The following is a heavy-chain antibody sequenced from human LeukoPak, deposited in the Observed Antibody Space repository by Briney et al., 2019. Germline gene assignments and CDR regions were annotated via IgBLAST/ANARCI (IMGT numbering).Heavy chain of an antibody. CDR3: AKTRPLDSSSWSHGDY. V-gene: IGHV3-23*01. D-gene: IGHD6-13*01. CDR2: ISGSGDST. J-gene: IGHJ4*02. CDR1: GFTFSNHG. Sequence: GGSLRLSCVGSGFTFSNHGMNWVRQDPGKGLEWVSAISGSGDSTYYGDSVKGRFTISRDNSKNTLYLQMNSLRAEDTAVYYCAKTRPLDSSSWSHGDYWGQGTLVTVSS.